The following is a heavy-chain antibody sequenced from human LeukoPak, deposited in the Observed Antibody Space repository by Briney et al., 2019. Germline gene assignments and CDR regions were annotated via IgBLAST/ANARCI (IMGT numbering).Heavy chain of an antibody. CDR3: AKDRGIDDYVWGSWNY. D-gene: IGHD3-16*01. CDR1: GFTFDDYA. CDR2: ISWNSGSI. J-gene: IGHJ4*02. Sequence: GGSLRLSCAASGFTFDDYAMHWVRQAPGKGLEWVSGISWNSGSIGYADSVKGRFTISRDNSKNTLYLQMNSLRAEDTAVYYCAKDRGIDDYVWGSWNYWGQGTLVTVSS. V-gene: IGHV3-9*01.